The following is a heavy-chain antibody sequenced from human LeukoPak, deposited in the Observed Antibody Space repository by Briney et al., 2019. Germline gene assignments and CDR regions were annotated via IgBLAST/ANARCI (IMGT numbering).Heavy chain of an antibody. CDR3: ARDLLLWFGDHPVLDAFDI. Sequence: PGGSLRLSCAASGFTFSSYSMNWVRQAPGKGLEWVSSISSSSSYIYYADSVKGRFTISRDNAKDSLYLQMNSLRAEDTAVYYCARDLLLWFGDHPVLDAFDIWGQGTMVTVSS. J-gene: IGHJ3*02. V-gene: IGHV3-21*01. CDR2: ISSSSSYI. CDR1: GFTFSSYS. D-gene: IGHD3-10*01.